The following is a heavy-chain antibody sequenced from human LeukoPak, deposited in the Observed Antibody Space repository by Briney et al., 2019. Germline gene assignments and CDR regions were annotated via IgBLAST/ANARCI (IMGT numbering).Heavy chain of an antibody. D-gene: IGHD3-3*01. CDR2: IKQDGSEK. Sequence: GGSLRLSCAASGFTFSSYWMSWVRQAPGKGLEWVANIKQDGSEKYYVDSVKGRFTISRDNAKNSLYLQMNSLRAEDTAVYYCARDSGPGYDFWSGYYMGDYFDYWGQGTLVTVSS. CDR3: ARDSGPGYDFWSGYYMGDYFDY. J-gene: IGHJ4*02. CDR1: GFTFSSYW. V-gene: IGHV3-7*01.